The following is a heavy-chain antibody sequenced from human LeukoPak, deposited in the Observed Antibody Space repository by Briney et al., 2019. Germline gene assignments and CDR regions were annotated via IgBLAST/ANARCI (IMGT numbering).Heavy chain of an antibody. V-gene: IGHV3-15*01. J-gene: IGHJ4*02. CDR3: TARGMGLRFFDY. Sequence: PGGSLRLSCAASGFTFSNAWMSWVRQAPGKGLEWVGRIKSKTDGGTTDYAAPVKGRFTISRDDSKNTLYLQMNSLKTEDTAVYYCTARGMGLRFFDYWGQGTLVTVSS. CDR2: IKSKTDGGTT. D-gene: IGHD3-16*01. CDR1: GFTFSNAW.